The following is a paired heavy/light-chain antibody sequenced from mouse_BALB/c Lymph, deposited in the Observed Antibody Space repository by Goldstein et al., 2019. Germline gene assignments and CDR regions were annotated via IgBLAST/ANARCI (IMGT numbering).Heavy chain of an antibody. V-gene: IGHV5-17*02. J-gene: IGHJ4*01. D-gene: IGHD1-1*02. CDR1: GFTFSSFG. CDR3: ARVWSDYYAMDY. Sequence: DVQLVESGGGLVQPGGSRKLSCAASGFTFSSFGMHWVRQAPEKGLEWVAYISSGSSTIYYADTVKGRFTISRDNPKNTLFLQMTSLRSEDTAMYYCARVWSDYYAMDYWGQGTSVTVSS. CDR2: ISSGSSTI.
Light chain of an antibody. J-gene: IGKJ5*01. CDR1: QSLVHSNGNTY. CDR3: SQSTHVPLT. Sequence: DVVMTQTPLSLPVSLGDQASISCRSSQSLVHSNGNTYLHWYLQKPGQSPKLLIYKVSNRFSGVPDRFSGSGSGTDFTLKISRVEAEDLGVYFCSQSTHVPLTFGAGTKLELK. CDR2: KVS. V-gene: IGKV1-110*01.